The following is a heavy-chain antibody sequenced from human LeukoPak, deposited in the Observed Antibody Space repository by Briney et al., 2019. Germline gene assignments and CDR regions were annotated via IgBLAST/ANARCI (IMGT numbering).Heavy chain of an antibody. D-gene: IGHD2-15*01. CDR1: GYSFTTYW. Sequence: HGESLRTSCKGSGYSFTTYWISWVRQMPGKGLEWMGMIDPSDSYTNYSPSFQGHVTISSDKSISTAYLQWSSLKASDTAIYYCARLRCRGGSCYSVWDFWGQGTLVTVSS. J-gene: IGHJ4*02. V-gene: IGHV5-10-1*01. CDR3: ARLRCRGGSCYSVWDF. CDR2: IDPSDSYT.